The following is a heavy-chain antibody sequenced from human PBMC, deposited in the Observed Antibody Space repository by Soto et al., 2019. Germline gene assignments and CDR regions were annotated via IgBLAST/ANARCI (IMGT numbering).Heavy chain of an antibody. CDR2: IIPIFGTA. D-gene: IGHD4-17*01. V-gene: IGHV1-69*14. J-gene: IGHJ2*01. Sequence: QVQLVQSGAEVKTPGSSVKVSCKTSGGTSSSYAVNWVRQAPGQGLEWMGGIIPIFGTAKDAQKFQGRINKTAEKSTNTTNVELPGLRSDDTGVYYCASPPPTTVSMYSRFFDLRGRGTLVTVST. CDR1: GGTSSSYA. CDR3: ASPPPTTVSMYSRFFDL.